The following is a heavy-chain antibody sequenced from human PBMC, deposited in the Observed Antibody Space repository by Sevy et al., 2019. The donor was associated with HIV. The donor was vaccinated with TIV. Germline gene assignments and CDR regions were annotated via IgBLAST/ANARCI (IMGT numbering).Heavy chain of an antibody. Sequence: GGSLRLSCAASGFSFSNYWMSWVSQAPGKGLESVANIQEDGSDKYYVDSVKGRFTISRDNAKNSLYLQMNSLRAEDTAVYYCATDPFSVTTSNDYMDVWGKGTTVTVSS. V-gene: IGHV3-7*01. D-gene: IGHD4-17*01. CDR3: ATDPFSVTTSNDYMDV. J-gene: IGHJ6*03. CDR2: IQEDGSDK. CDR1: GFSFSNYW.